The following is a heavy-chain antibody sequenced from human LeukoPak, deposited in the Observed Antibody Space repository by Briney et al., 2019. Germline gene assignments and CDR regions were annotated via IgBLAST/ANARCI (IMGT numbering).Heavy chain of an antibody. Sequence: PSETLSLTCTVSGGSISSSSYYWGWIRQPPGKGREWIGSIYYSGSTYYNPSLKSRVTISVDTSKNQFSLKLSSVTAADTAVYYCARDRLSSYYYYMDVWGKGTTVTVSS. D-gene: IGHD2-8*01. V-gene: IGHV4-39*07. J-gene: IGHJ6*03. CDR1: GGSISSSSYY. CDR2: IYYSGST. CDR3: ARDRLSSYYYYMDV.